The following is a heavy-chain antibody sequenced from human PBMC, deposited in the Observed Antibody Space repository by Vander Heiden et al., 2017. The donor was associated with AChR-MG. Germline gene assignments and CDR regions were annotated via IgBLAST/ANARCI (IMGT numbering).Heavy chain of an antibody. D-gene: IGHD2-15*01. CDR1: GSTCYDYT. Sequence: EVQLVESGGVVVQPGGSLRLSCAAPGSTCYDYTMHWVRQAPGKGLEWVSLISWDGGSTYYADSVKGRFTISRDNSKNSLYLQMNSLRTEDTALYYCAKAGVGGDGMDVWGQGTTVTVSS. CDR3: AKAGVGGDGMDV. V-gene: IGHV3-43*01. J-gene: IGHJ6*02. CDR2: ISWDGGST.